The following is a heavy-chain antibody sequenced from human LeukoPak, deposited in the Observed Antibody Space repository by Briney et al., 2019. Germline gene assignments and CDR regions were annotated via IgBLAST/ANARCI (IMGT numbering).Heavy chain of an antibody. CDR1: GFSLSTYF. Sequence: GGSLRLSCEASGFSLSTYFVSWIRHDPGKGLEWVSYITNTGRSTNYADAVKGRFTISRDNAKQSVYLEMTDLRAEDTAVYYCAREASGNYHVFDSWGQGTLVTVSS. CDR2: ITNTGRST. CDR3: AREASGNYHVFDS. D-gene: IGHD6-25*01. J-gene: IGHJ4*02. V-gene: IGHV3-11*04.